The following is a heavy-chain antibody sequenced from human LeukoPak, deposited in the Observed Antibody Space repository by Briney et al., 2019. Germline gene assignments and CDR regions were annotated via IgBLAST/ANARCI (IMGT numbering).Heavy chain of an antibody. CDR1: GGSISSYY. CDR2: IYYSGST. V-gene: IGHV4-59*01. D-gene: IGHD1-7*01. CDR3: ARDKYGTTGWFDP. Sequence: SETLSLTCTVSGGSISSYYWSWIRQPPGKGLEWIGYIYYSGSTNYNPSLKSRVTISVDTSKNQFPLKLSSVTAADTAVYYCARDKYGTTGWFDPWGQGTLVTVSS. J-gene: IGHJ5*02.